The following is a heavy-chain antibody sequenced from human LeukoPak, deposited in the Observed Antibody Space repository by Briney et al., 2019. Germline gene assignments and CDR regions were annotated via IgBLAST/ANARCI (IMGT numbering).Heavy chain of an antibody. J-gene: IGHJ4*02. D-gene: IGHD3-9*01. CDR2: ISGYNGNT. V-gene: IGHV1-18*01. Sequence: GASVKVSCKAPGYTFTSYGISWVRQAPGQGLEWMGWISGYNGNTNYAQKLQGRVTMTTDTSTSTAYMELRSLRSEDTAVYYCARRFYDNLTGHTWYDYWGQGTLVTVSS. CDR1: GYTFTSYG. CDR3: ARRFYDNLTGHTWYDY.